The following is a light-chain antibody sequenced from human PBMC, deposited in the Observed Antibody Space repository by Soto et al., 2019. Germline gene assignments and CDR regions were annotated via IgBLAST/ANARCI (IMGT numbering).Light chain of an antibody. Sequence: DSQMPQSPSSLAASVVDRVTITCRAGQGISNYLAWYQQKPGKVPKLLIYAASTLQSGVPSRFSGSGSGTDFTLTIRSLQNEDVATYYCQKYKSAPLGGGTKVDIK. CDR3: QKYKSAP. CDR2: AAS. J-gene: IGKJ4*01. CDR1: QGISNY. V-gene: IGKV1-27*01.